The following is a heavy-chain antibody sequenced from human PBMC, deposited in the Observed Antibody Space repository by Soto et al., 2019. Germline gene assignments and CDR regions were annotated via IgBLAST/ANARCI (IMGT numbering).Heavy chain of an antibody. Sequence: QVQLVQSGAEVKKPGASVKVSCKASGYTFTSYAMHWVRQAPGQRLEWMGWINAGNGNTKYSQKFQGRVTITRDTSASTAYMELSSLRSEDTAVYYCARDRPSYYYGSGTGFDYWGQGTLVTVSS. CDR2: INAGNGNT. J-gene: IGHJ4*02. V-gene: IGHV1-3*01. CDR3: ARDRPSYYYGSGTGFDY. CDR1: GYTFTSYA. D-gene: IGHD3-10*01.